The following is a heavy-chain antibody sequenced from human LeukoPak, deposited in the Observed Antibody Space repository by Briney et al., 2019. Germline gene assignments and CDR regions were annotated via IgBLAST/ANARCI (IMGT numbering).Heavy chain of an antibody. Sequence: QPGGSLRLSCAASGFTDSSNYMSWVRQAPGKGLEWVSVIYRGGSTYYADSVKGRFTISRDNSKNTLYLQMNSLRAEDTAVYYCARARNGGDFDYWGQGTLVTVSS. V-gene: IGHV3-53*01. CDR3: ARARNGGDFDY. D-gene: IGHD3-16*01. J-gene: IGHJ4*02. CDR1: GFTDSSNY. CDR2: IYRGGST.